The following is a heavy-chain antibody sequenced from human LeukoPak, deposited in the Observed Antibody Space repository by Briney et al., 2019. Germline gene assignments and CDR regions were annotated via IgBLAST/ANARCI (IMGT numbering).Heavy chain of an antibody. CDR1: GGSFSGYY. Sequence: SETLSLTCAVYGGSFSGYYWSWIRQPPGKGLEWIGEINHSGSTNYNPSLKSRVTIPVDTSKNQFSLKLSSVTAADTAVYYCARAKRWFDAFDIWGQGTMVTVSS. J-gene: IGHJ3*02. V-gene: IGHV4-34*01. D-gene: IGHD5-24*01. CDR3: ARAKRWFDAFDI. CDR2: INHSGST.